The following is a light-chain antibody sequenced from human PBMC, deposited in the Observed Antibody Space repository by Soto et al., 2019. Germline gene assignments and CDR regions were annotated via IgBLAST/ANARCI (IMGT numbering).Light chain of an antibody. Sequence: EIVLTQSPGSLSLSPGQRATLSCRASQSVDTTFFAWYQKKPGQAPRLLIYGASKRATGIPDRFSGSGSGTDCTLIISRLEPEEFAVYYCQQYISSVTFGQGTKVEIK. CDR1: QSVDTTF. J-gene: IGKJ1*01. CDR2: GAS. V-gene: IGKV3-20*01. CDR3: QQYISSVT.